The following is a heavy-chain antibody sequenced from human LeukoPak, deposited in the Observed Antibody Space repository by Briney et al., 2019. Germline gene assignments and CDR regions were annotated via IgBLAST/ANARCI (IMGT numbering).Heavy chain of an antibody. J-gene: IGHJ4*02. V-gene: IGHV1-69*04. CDR1: GGTFSAYG. CDR2: IIPILGIA. D-gene: IGHD2/OR15-2a*01. CDR3: AKNSHYSASHFDS. Sequence: SVKVSCKASGGTFSAYGINWVRQAPGQGLEWMGRIIPILGIANYAQKFQGRVTVTADKSTTTAYMELSSLRSEDTAVYYCAKNSHYSASHFDSWGQGSLVTVSS.